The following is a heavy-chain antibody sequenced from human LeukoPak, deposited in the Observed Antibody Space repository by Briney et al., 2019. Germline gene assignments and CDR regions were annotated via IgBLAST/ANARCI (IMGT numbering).Heavy chain of an antibody. CDR2: ISGSGGST. CDR3: AKGPRGVGATAGGGPSDY. CDR1: GFTFSSYA. D-gene: IGHD1-26*01. J-gene: IGHJ4*02. Sequence: GGSLRLSCAASGFTFSSYAMSWVRQAPGKGLEWVSAISGSGGSTYYADSVKGRFTIPRDNSKNTLYLQMNSRRAEDTAVYYCAKGPRGVGATAGGGPSDYWGQGTLVTVSS. V-gene: IGHV3-23*01.